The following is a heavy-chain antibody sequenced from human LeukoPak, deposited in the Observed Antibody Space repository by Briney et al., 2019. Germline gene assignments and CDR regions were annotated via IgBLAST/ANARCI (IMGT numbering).Heavy chain of an antibody. CDR1: GFTFSTYA. CDR3: AKVSRTNYYDTSSGYSFDY. CDR2: K. D-gene: IGHD3-22*01. J-gene: IGHJ4*02. Sequence: GGSLRLSCAASGFTFSTYAMHWVRQAPGKGLEWVAAKRYADSVKGRFTISRDYSKNILYLQMNSLRAEDTAVYYCAKVSRTNYYDTSSGYSFDYWGQGTLVIVSS. V-gene: IGHV3-30*04.